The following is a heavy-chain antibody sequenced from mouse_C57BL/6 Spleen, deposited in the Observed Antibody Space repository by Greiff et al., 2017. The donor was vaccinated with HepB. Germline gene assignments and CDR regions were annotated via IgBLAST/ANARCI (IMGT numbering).Heavy chain of an antibody. V-gene: IGHV1-22*01. CDR2: INPNNGGT. CDR3: ARIATVGATDGYFDY. Sequence: EVQLQQSGPELVKPGASVKMSCKASGYTFTDYNMHWVKQSHGKSLEWIGYINPNNGGTSYNQKFKGKATLTVNKSSSTAYMETRSLTSEEPAVYSGARIATVGATDGYFDYWGQGTTVSVSS. J-gene: IGHJ2*01. D-gene: IGHD1-1*01. CDR1: GYTFTDYN.